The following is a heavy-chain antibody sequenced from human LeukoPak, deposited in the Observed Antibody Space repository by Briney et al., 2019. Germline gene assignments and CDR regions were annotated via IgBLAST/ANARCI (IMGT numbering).Heavy chain of an antibody. D-gene: IGHD1-7*01. J-gene: IGHJ3*02. CDR2: IWYGGSNK. Sequence: PGRSLRLSCAASGFTFSSYGMHWVRQAPGKGLEWVAVIWYGGSNKYYADSVKGRFTISRDNSKNTLYLQMNSLRAEDTAVYYCASGGRITGTTAFDAFDIWGQGTMVTVSS. CDR1: GFTFSSYG. CDR3: ASGGRITGTTAFDAFDI. V-gene: IGHV3-33*08.